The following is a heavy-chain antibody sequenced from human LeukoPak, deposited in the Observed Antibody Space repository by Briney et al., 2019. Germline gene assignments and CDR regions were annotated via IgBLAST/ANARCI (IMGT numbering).Heavy chain of an antibody. V-gene: IGHV1-69*13. CDR3: ARISLGAIWGYYYGMDV. CDR1: GGTFSSYS. J-gene: IGHJ6*02. CDR2: IIPIFDTA. D-gene: IGHD1-26*01. Sequence: GASVKVSCKASGGTFSSYSISWVRQAPGQGLEWMGGIIPIFDTADYAQKFQGRVTITADESTGTAYMELSSLRSEDTAVFYCARISLGAIWGYYYGMDVWGQGTTVTVSS.